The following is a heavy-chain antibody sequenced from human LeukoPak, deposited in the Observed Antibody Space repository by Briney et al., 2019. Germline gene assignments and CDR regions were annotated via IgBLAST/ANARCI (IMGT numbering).Heavy chain of an antibody. V-gene: IGHV1-8*01. CDR2: MNPNSGNI. CDR1: GYTFTNYD. Sequence: ASVKVSCKASGYTFTNYDINWVRQATGQGLEWMGWMNPNSGNIAYAQKFQGRVTMTRDTSISTIYMELSSLRSEDTAVYYCARSLRGWYKDYWGQGTLVTVSS. CDR3: ARSLRGWYKDY. J-gene: IGHJ4*02. D-gene: IGHD6-19*01.